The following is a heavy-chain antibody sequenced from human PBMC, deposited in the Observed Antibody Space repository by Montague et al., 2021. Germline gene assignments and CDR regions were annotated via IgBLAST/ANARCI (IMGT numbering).Heavy chain of an antibody. CDR3: ASTSLGVERLDV. CDR1: GASFTDKSHN. Sequence: SETLSLTCSVYGASFTDKSHNWGCLRPPPGKGLVWIGSDDVTASWELKASLKSRALVPVYKTKNTFSLKLTSETAADTSVYFCASTSLGVERLDVWGHGVMVTVSS. J-gene: IGHJ4*01. CDR2: DDVTASW. D-gene: IGHD1-1*01. V-gene: IGHV4-39*02.